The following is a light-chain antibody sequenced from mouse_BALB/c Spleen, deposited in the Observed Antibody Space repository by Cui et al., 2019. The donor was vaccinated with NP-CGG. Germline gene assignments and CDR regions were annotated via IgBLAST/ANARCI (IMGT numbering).Light chain of an antibody. CDR1: SSVSSRY. CDR3: QQYSGYYWT. CDR2: STS. Sequence: ESVLTQSPAIMSASPGEKVTMTCRASSSVSSRYLHWYQQKSGASPKVWIYSTSNLASGVPARFSGSGSRTSYSLTINSVEAEDAATYYCQQYSGYYWTFGGGTKLEIK. J-gene: IGKJ1*01. V-gene: IGKV4-57-1*01.